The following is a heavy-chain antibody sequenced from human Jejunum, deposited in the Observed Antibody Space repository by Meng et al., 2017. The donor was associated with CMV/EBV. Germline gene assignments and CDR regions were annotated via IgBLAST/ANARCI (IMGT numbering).Heavy chain of an antibody. V-gene: IGHV4-4*07. D-gene: IGHD3-10*01. J-gene: IGHJ4*02. Sequence: QVQGQGSGPGLVKPSATLSLTCTGSGGSISDYDWSWIRQPAGKGLEWIGRIYSNGATNYNPSLKSRVTMSVDTSKNQFSLKLSSVTAADTAVYFCARDMHREVVIQDYWRQGTLVTVSS. CDR3: ARDMHREVVIQDY. CDR1: GGSISDYD. CDR2: IYSNGAT.